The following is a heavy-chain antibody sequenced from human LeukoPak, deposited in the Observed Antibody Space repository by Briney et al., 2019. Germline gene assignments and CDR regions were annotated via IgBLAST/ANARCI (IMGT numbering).Heavy chain of an antibody. D-gene: IGHD1-1*01. CDR1: GYSFTSYW. J-gene: IGHJ5*02. V-gene: IGHV5-51*01. CDR3: ARHPDLALAHTWFDP. Sequence: GEALKISCKDSGYSFTSYWIGWVRQMPGKGLQWMGIIYPDASDTRYSPSFQGQVTISADKSIRTAYLQWSSLKASDTAMYYCARHPDLALAHTWFDPWGQGTLVTVSS. CDR2: IYPDASDT.